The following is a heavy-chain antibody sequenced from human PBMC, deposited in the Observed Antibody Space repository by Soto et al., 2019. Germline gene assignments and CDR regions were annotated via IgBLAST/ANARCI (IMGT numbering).Heavy chain of an antibody. Sequence: GGSVRLSCAASGFAFSSYPLHWVRRAPGKGLEWVAVLSYNGNNHYYADSVKGRFTISRDISKKMLFLHMNGLRGEDTGTYYCAKGAARSFDYWGRGTLVTVFS. J-gene: IGHJ4*02. D-gene: IGHD1-26*01. CDR1: GFAFSSYP. V-gene: IGHV3-30-3*01. CDR3: AKGAARSFDY. CDR2: LSYNGNNH.